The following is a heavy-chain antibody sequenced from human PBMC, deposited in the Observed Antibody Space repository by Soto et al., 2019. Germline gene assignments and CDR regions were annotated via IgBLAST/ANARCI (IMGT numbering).Heavy chain of an antibody. V-gene: IGHV2-5*02. CDR3: AHVGGLEQWLYRREH. J-gene: IGHJ1*01. D-gene: IGHD6-19*01. CDR2: IYWDDAK. Sequence: QITLKESGPSLVKPTQTLTLTCTFSGFSLSTSGVGVVWIRQPPLKALEWVALIYWDDAKHYSPSLRGRLTVTRHSTKDPVVLSLTNGAPLDTATYFCAHVGGLEQWLYRREHWGQGALVTVSS. CDR1: GFSLSTSGVG.